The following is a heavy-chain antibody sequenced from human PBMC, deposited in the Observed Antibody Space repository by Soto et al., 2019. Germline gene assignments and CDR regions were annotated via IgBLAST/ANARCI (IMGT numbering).Heavy chain of an antibody. CDR3: ARNVRHCYVLRGMDV. Sequence: EVQLVESGGGLVQPGGSVRLSCAASKFTITSYWMHWVRQAPGKGLVWVSRINSDGSSISYADGVKGRFTISRDNAKKTLYRHMYSLRVEDTAVYYVARNVRHCYVLRGMDVWGQGSTVTVFS. J-gene: IGHJ6*02. CDR1: KFTITSYW. V-gene: IGHV3-74*01. CDR2: INSDGSSI. D-gene: IGHD3-16*01.